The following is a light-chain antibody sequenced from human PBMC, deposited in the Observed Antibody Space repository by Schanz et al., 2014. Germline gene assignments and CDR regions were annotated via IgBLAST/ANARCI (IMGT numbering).Light chain of an antibody. J-gene: IGLJ2*01. CDR2: DVS. Sequence: QSALTQPASVSGSPGQSITISCTGTSGDVGAYNYVSWYQHHPGKAPKLMIFDVSHRPSGISNRFSGSKSGNTASLTISGLQAEDEADYYCSSYRSSNTVVFGGGTKLTVL. CDR1: SGDVGAYNY. V-gene: IGLV2-14*03. CDR3: SSYRSSNTVV.